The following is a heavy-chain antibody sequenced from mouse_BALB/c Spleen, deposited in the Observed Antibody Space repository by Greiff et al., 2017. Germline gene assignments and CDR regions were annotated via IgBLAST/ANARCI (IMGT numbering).Heavy chain of an antibody. CDR2: ISYDGSN. Sequence: EVQVVESGPGLVKPSQSLSLTCSVTGYSITSGYYWNWIRQFPGNKLEWMGYISYDGSNNYNPSLKNRISITRDTSNNQFFLKLNSVTTEDTATYYCATIYYGNYIDYWGQGTTLTVSS. V-gene: IGHV3-6*02. CDR1: GYSITSGYY. J-gene: IGHJ2*01. CDR3: ATIYYGNYIDY. D-gene: IGHD2-1*01.